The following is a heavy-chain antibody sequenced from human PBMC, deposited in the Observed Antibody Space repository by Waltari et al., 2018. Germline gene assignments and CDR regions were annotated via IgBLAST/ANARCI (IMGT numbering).Heavy chain of an antibody. J-gene: IGHJ1*01. D-gene: IGHD3-3*02. CDR1: GFIFGRFD. Sequence: QVQLVESGGGVVQPGGSLRLSCKASGFIFGRFDMHWVRQAPGMGLEWVSLIRFDGSQKYYSESLKGRFTVSRDNSRDTLYLHMENLGSDDTATYFCAGDISVSSPSLWGRGTLVTVSS. CDR3: AGDISVSSPSL. CDR2: IRFDGSQK. V-gene: IGHV3-30*02.